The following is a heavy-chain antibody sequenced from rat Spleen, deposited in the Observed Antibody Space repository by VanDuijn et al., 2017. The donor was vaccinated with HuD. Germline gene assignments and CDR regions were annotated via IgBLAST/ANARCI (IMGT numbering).Heavy chain of an antibody. CDR3: ARHGIYNNYGWFAY. Sequence: EVQLVESGGGLVQPGRXXKLSCAXXGFTFXNYDXXWVXXAPTKGLEWVXSISXGGGNTYYLDSEKGRFTISRANAKSTLYLQMDSLRSEDTATYYCARHGIYNNYGWFAYWGQGTLVTVSS. CDR2: ISXGGGNT. V-gene: IGHV5S23*01. D-gene: IGHD1-10*01. CDR1: GFTFXNYD. J-gene: IGHJ3*01.